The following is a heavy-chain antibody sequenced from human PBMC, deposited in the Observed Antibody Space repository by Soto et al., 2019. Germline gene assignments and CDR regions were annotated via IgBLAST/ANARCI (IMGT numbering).Heavy chain of an antibody. J-gene: IGHJ5*02. V-gene: IGHV3-15*01. CDR2: IKSTTDGGTT. CDR1: GFTFNNAW. D-gene: IGHD2-2*01. Sequence: EVQLVESGGGLVKPGGSLRLSCAASGFTFNNAWMNWVRQAPGKGLEWVGRIKSTTDGGTTDYAAPVKGRFTISRDDSRNTLYLEMNSLKTEDTAVYSCTTAIVVPRFDPWGQGTLVTVSS. CDR3: TTAIVVPRFDP.